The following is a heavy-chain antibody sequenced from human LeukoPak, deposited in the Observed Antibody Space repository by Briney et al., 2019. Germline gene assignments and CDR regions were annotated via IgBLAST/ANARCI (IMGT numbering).Heavy chain of an antibody. V-gene: IGHV4-59*01. CDR3: ARDLVGVVTAGYGMDV. Sequence: SETLSLTCTVSGGSISSYYWSWIRQPPGKGLEWIGYIYYSGGTNYNPSLKSRVTISVDTSKNQFSLKLSSVTAADTAVYYCARDLVGVVTAGYGMDVWGQGTTVTVSS. D-gene: IGHD2-21*02. CDR2: IYYSGGT. J-gene: IGHJ6*02. CDR1: GGSISSYY.